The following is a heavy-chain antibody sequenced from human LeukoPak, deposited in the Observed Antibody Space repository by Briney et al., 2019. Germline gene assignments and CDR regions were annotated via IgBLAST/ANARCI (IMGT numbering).Heavy chain of an antibody. CDR1: GFTFSSYA. V-gene: IGHV3-23*01. Sequence: PGGSLRLSCAASGFTFSSYAMSWVRQAPGKGLEWVPAISGSGGSTYYADSVKGRFTISRDNSKNTLYLQMNSLRAEDTAVYYCAKDDSDYDILTGYYYTDYWGQGTLVTVSS. D-gene: IGHD3-9*01. CDR3: AKDDSDYDILTGYYYTDY. J-gene: IGHJ4*02. CDR2: ISGSGGST.